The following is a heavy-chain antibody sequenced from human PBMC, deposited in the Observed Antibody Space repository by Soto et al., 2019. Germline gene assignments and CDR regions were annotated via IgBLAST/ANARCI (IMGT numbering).Heavy chain of an antibody. CDR2: IKQDGSEK. CDR3: ARGDLDTAMVAYYFDY. D-gene: IGHD5-18*01. CDR1: GFTFSSHW. Sequence: ESGGGLVQPGGSLRLSCAASGFTFSSHWMSWVRQAPGKGLEWVANIKQDGSEKYYVDSVKGRFTISRDNAKNSLYLQMNSLRAEDTAVYYCARGDLDTAMVAYYFDYWGQGTLVTVSS. J-gene: IGHJ4*02. V-gene: IGHV3-7*05.